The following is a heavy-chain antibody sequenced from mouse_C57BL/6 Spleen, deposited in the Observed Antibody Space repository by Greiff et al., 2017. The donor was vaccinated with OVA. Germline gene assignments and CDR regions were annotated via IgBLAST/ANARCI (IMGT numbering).Heavy chain of an antibody. CDR1: GYTFTSYW. D-gene: IGHD1-1*01. CDR2: IDPSDSYT. J-gene: IGHJ3*01. CDR3: ARVGYGSSYEAWFAY. V-gene: IGHV1-59*01. Sequence: QVQLQQPGAELVRPGTSVKLSCKASGYTFTSYWMHWVKQRPGQGLEWIGVIDPSDSYTNYNQKFKGKATLTVDTSSSTAYMQLSSLTSEDSAVYYCARVGYGSSYEAWFAYWGQGTLVTVSA.